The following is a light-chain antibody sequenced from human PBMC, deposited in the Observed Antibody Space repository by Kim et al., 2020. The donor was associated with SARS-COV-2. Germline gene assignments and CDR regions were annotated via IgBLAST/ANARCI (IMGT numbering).Light chain of an antibody. Sequence: PSITTSCTGTSKDVGGYNYVSWYQQHPGKAPKLMIYDVSNRPSGVSNRFSGSKSGNTASLTISGLQAEDEADYYCSSYTSSSTYVFGTGTKVTVL. J-gene: IGLJ1*01. CDR1: SKDVGGYNY. CDR3: SSYTSSSTYV. CDR2: DVS. V-gene: IGLV2-14*03.